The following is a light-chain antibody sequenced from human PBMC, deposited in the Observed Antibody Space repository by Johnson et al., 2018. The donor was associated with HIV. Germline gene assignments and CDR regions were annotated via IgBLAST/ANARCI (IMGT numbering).Light chain of an antibody. CDR2: ENN. V-gene: IGLV1-51*02. CDR3: GAWDSSLSAHFV. Sequence: QSVLTQPPSVSAAPGQKVTISCSGSNSNIGNNYVSWYQQLPGTAPKLLIYENNQRSSGIPDRFSASKSGTSATLVITGLQTGDEADYYCGAWDSSLSAHFVFGTGTKVTVL. CDR1: NSNIGNNY. J-gene: IGLJ1*01.